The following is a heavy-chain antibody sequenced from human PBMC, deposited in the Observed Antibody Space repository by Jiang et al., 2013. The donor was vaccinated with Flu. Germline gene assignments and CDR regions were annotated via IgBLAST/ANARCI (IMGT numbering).Heavy chain of an antibody. J-gene: IGHJ6*02. V-gene: IGHV6-1*01. D-gene: IGHD2-21*02. CDR1: GDSVSSNSAA. CDR3: ARDGRTEVTGRGFHHYYYGMDV. CDR2: TYYRSKWYN. Sequence: SQTLSLTCAISGDSVSSNSAAWNWIRQSPSRGLEWLGRTYYRSKWYNDYAVSVKSRITINPDTSKNQFSLQLNSVTPEDTAVYYCARDGRTEVTGRGFHHYYYGMDVWGQGTTVIVS.